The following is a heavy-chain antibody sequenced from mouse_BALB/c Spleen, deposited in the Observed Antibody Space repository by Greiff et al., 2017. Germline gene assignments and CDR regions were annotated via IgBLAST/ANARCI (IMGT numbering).Heavy chain of an antibody. CDR3: ARDGNFPNYFDY. CDR2: ISSGGGST. J-gene: IGHJ2*01. Sequence: EVQRVESGGGLVKPGGSLKLSCAASGFAFSSYDMSWVRQTPEMRLEWVAYISSGGGSTYYPDTVKGRFTISRDNAKNTLYLQMSSLKSEDTAMYYCARDGNFPNYFDYWGQGTTLTVSS. D-gene: IGHD2-1*01. CDR1: GFAFSSYD. V-gene: IGHV5-12-1*01.